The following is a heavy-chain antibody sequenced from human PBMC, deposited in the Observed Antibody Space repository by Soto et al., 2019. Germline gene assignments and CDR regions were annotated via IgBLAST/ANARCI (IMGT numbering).Heavy chain of an antibody. V-gene: IGHV4-39*01. CDR2: IYYSGST. CDR3: AKAVAAWVHWFDR. J-gene: IGHJ5*02. D-gene: IGHD6-25*01. CDR1: GGSISSSSYY. Sequence: QLQLQESGPGLVKPSETLSLTCTVSGGSISSSSYYWGWIRHPPGKGLEWIGSIYYSGSTYYNPSLKIRVDISVDTSKNQFSLKLSSVTASDTAVYYCAKAVAAWVHWFDRWGQGTLVTVSS.